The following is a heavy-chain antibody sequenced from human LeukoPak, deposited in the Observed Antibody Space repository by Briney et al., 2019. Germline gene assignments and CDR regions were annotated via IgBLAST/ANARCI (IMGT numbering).Heavy chain of an antibody. CDR1: GFTFSSYV. V-gene: IGHV3-30-3*01. D-gene: IGHD3-10*01. J-gene: IGHJ4*02. CDR2: ISHDETNK. Sequence: PGRSLRLSCVASGFTFSSYVMHWVRQAPGKGLEWVAVISHDETNKHYADSVKGRFTISRDNSRNTLYLQMTSLTAEDTAVYYCAKGSGASRPYYLDYWGRGTLVTVSS. CDR3: AKGSGASRPYYLDY.